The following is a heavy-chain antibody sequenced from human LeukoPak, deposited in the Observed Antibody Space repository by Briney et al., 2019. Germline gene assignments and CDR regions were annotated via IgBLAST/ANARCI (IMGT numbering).Heavy chain of an antibody. V-gene: IGHV5-51*01. CDR1: GYSFTSYW. D-gene: IGHD2-2*01. CDR3: ARGYCSSTSCLPLFDY. Sequence: RGESLKISCKGSGYSFTSYWIGWVRQMPGKGLEWMGIIYPGDSDTRYSPSFQGQVTIPADKSISTAYLQWSSLKASDTAMYYCARGYCSSTSCLPLFDYWGQGTLVTVSS. J-gene: IGHJ4*02. CDR2: IYPGDSDT.